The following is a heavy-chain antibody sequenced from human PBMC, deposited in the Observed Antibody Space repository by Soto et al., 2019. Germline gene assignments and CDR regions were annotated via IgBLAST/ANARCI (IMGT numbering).Heavy chain of an antibody. CDR2: ITPDGNRA. CDR1: GATLSSYD. Sequence: QVQLVESGGDVVQPGRSLRLSCAASGATLSSYDIHWVRQAPAKGLEWVAHITPDGNRAYYADYVKGLFTVSRDNARNTVYLQVKSIRPEDTAVYHCVRGPSHGAFDIWGQGTLVTVSS. V-gene: IGHV3-30-3*01. CDR3: VRGPSHGAFDI. J-gene: IGHJ3*02.